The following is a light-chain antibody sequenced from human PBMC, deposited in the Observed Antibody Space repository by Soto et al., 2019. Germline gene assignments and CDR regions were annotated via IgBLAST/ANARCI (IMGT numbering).Light chain of an antibody. Sequence: DIQMTQSPSSLSASLGDRVTITCRASQGIGVYLAWFQQKPGKVPKLLIYAASTLQSGVQSRFSGSGSGTEFTLTISSPQPEDFATDDCQKDKSAPLTFGGGTKVEIK. CDR2: AAS. CDR3: QKDKSAPLT. V-gene: IGKV1-27*01. J-gene: IGKJ4*01. CDR1: QGIGVY.